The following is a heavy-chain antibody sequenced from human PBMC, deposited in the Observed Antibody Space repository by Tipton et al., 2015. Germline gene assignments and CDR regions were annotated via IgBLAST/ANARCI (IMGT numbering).Heavy chain of an antibody. J-gene: IGHJ4*02. Sequence: TLSLTCTVSGDSISRSNYYWGWIRQPPGKGLEWIGSISHSGNTYYNPSLKSRVTMSRDTSKNQFSLKLTPVTAADTAVYYCAGPRGMPAIFGLPWDYYFDYWGQGALVTVSS. D-gene: IGHD3-3*01. V-gene: IGHV4-39*07. CDR1: GDSISRSNYY. CDR3: AGPRGMPAIFGLPWDYYFDY. CDR2: ISHSGNT.